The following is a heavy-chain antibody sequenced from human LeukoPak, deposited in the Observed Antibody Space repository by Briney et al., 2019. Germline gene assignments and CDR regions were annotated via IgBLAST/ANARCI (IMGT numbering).Heavy chain of an antibody. J-gene: IGHJ4*02. V-gene: IGHV3-30*04. D-gene: IGHD6-19*01. CDR1: GFTFSSYA. Sequence: GSLRLCCAASGFTFSSYAMHWVRQAPGKGLEWVAVISYDESNKYYADSVKGRFTISRDNSKNTLYLQMNSLRAEDTAVYYCARDRLAVAGQGDYFDYWGQGTLVTVSS. CDR3: ARDRLAVAGQGDYFDY. CDR2: ISYDESNK.